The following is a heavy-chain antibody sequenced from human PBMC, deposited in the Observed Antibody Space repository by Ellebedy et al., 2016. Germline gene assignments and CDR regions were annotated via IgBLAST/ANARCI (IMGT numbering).Heavy chain of an antibody. CDR2: IDPSDSYT. CDR3: ARQANLEAFDI. Sequence: GESLKISXKGSGYSFTSYWISWVRQMPGKGLEWMGRIDPSDSYTNYSPSFQGHVTISADKSISTAYLQWSSLKASDTAMYYCARQANLEAFDIWGQGTMVIVSS. J-gene: IGHJ3*02. CDR1: GYSFTSYW. V-gene: IGHV5-10-1*01.